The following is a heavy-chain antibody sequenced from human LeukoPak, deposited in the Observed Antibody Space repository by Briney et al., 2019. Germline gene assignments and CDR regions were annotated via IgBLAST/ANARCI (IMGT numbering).Heavy chain of an antibody. Sequence: GGSLRLSCAASGFTFSSYAMSWVRQAPGKGLEWVSAISGSGGSTYHADSVKGLFTISRDNSKNTLYLQMNSLRAEDTAVYYCAKDGRRGVVVVAATPFYWGQGTLVTVSS. CDR2: ISGSGGST. J-gene: IGHJ4*02. CDR3: AKDGRRGVVVVAATPFY. D-gene: IGHD2-15*01. V-gene: IGHV3-23*01. CDR1: GFTFSSYA.